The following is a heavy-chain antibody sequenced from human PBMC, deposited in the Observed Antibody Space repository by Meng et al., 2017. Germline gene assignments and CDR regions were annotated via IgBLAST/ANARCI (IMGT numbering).Heavy chain of an antibody. D-gene: IGHD3-22*01. V-gene: IGHV3-33*08. Sequence: GGSLRLSCAASGFTFSSYAMSWVRQAPGKGLEWVAVIWYDGSNKYYADSVKGRFTISRDNSKNTLYLQMNSLRAEDTAVYYCARDFRLDYYDSSTPDYWGQGTLVTVSS. CDR3: ARDFRLDYYDSSTPDY. CDR1: GFTFSSYA. CDR2: IWYDGSNK. J-gene: IGHJ4*02.